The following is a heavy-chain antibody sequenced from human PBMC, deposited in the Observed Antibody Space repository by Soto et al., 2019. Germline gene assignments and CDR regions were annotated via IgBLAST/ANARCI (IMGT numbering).Heavy chain of an antibody. CDR2: IYYSGST. CDR1: GGSISSGGYY. J-gene: IGHJ6*02. V-gene: IGHV4-31*01. Sequence: SETLSLTCTVSGGSISSGGYYWSWIRQHPGKGLEWIGYIYYSGSTYYNPSLKSPVTISVETSKNQFSLKLSSVTAADTAVYYCARVSTAAAGTDVWGQGTTVTVSS. D-gene: IGHD6-13*01. CDR3: ARVSTAAAGTDV.